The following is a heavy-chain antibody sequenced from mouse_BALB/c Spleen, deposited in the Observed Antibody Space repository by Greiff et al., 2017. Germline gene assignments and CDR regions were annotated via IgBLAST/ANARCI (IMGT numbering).Heavy chain of an antibody. CDR3: ARHGTGTRYFDG. D-gene: IGHD4-1*01. J-gene: IGHJ1*01. CDR2: ISSGGGST. CDR1: GFAFSSYD. V-gene: IGHV5-12-1*01. Sequence: EVKLVESGGGLVKPGGSLKLSCAASGFAFSSYDMSWVRQTPEKRLEWVAYISSGGGSTYYPDTVKGRFTISRDNAKNTLYLQMSSLKSEDTAMYYCARHGTGTRYFDGWGAGTTVTVSS.